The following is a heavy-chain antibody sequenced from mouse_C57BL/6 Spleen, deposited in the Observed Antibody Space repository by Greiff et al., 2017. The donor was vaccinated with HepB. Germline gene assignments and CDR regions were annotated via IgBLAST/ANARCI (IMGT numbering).Heavy chain of an antibody. V-gene: IGHV1-64*01. CDR1: GYTFTSYW. CDR3: SRGVYGSSLGAWFAY. Sequence: QVQLQQPGAELVKPGASVKLSCKASGYTFTSYWMHWVKQRPGQGLEWIGMIHPNSGSTNYNEKFKSKATLTVDKSSSTAYMQLSSLTSEDSAVYYCSRGVYGSSLGAWFAYWGQGTLVTVSA. CDR2: IHPNSGST. D-gene: IGHD1-1*01. J-gene: IGHJ3*01.